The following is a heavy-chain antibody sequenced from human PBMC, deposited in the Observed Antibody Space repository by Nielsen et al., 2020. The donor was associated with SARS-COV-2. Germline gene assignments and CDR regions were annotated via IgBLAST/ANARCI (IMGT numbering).Heavy chain of an antibody. CDR2: INSDGSST. Sequence: GESLKISCAASGFTFSSYWMHWVRQAPGKGLVWVSRINSDGSSTSYADSVKGRFTISRDNSKNTLYLQMNSLRAEDTAVYYCARVPYSSNNYFDYWGQGTLVTVSS. CDR3: ARVPYSSNNYFDY. V-gene: IGHV3-74*01. D-gene: IGHD6-13*01. J-gene: IGHJ4*02. CDR1: GFTFSSYW.